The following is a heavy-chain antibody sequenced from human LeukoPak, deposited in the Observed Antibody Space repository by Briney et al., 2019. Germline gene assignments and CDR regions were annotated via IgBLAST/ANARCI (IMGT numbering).Heavy chain of an antibody. J-gene: IGHJ6*03. V-gene: IGHV1-69*13. CDR3: ARSDSNFDYYYYYYMDV. D-gene: IGHD4-11*01. CDR1: GYTFTSYD. Sequence: GASVKVSCKASGYTFTSYDINWVRQATGQGLEWMGGIIPIFGTANYAQKFQGRVTITADESTSTAYMELSSLRSEDTAVYYCARSDSNFDYYYYYYMDVWGKGTTVTVSS. CDR2: IIPIFGTA.